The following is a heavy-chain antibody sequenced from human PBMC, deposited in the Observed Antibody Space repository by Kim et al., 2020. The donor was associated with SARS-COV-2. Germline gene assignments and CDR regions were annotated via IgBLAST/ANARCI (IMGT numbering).Heavy chain of an antibody. Sequence: GGSLRLSCAASGFTFDDYAMHWVRQAPGKGLEWVSLISGDGGSTYYADSVKGRFTISRDNSKNSLYLQMNSLRTEDTALYYCAKDNGYGDYEDAFDIWGQGTMVTVSS. CDR1: GFTFDDYA. CDR2: ISGDGGST. V-gene: IGHV3-43*02. D-gene: IGHD4-17*01. CDR3: AKDNGYGDYEDAFDI. J-gene: IGHJ3*02.